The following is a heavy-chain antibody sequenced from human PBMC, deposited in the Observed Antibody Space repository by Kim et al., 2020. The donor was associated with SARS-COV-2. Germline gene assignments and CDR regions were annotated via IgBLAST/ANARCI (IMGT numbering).Heavy chain of an antibody. CDR1: RFTFSISA. D-gene: IGHD2-2*01. J-gene: IGHJ2*01. CDR3: AKNVHLTSVTFLWYFDL. Sequence: GGSLRLSCVASRFTFSISAMTLVRQAPGKGLEWVSTIFGSGHGTDYSYSVRGRFIVSRDNSRNTLYLQMNDLRADDTAIYYCAKNVHLTSVTFLWYFDLWGGGTSVTVSS. V-gene: IGHV3-23*01. CDR2: IFGSGHGT.